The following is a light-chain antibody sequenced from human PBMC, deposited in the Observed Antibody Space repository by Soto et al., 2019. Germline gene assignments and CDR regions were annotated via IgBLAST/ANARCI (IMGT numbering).Light chain of an antibody. J-gene: IGLJ2*01. CDR3: ASFPTS. V-gene: IGLV2-14*01. CDR1: SRDVGKYNY. Sequence: QSALTQPASVSGSPGQSIAISCTGTSRDVGKYNYVSWYQQYPGKAPKLIIYEVTNRPSGVSSRFSGSKSGNTASLTISGLQAEDEANYYCASFPTSFGGGTKLTVL. CDR2: EVT.